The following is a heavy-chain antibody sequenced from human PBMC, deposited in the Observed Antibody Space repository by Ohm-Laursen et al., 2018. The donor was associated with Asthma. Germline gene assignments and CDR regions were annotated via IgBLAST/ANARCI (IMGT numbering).Heavy chain of an antibody. CDR1: GFTFTNYA. CDR2: ISGYGVDT. V-gene: IGHV3-23*01. D-gene: IGHD7-27*01. Sequence: SLRLSCTASGFTFTNYAMSWVRQAPGKGLEWVSAISGYGVDTYYADSVKGRFTISRDNSKNTLYLQMNSLRAENTAVYYFARDALGYFDYWGQGTLVTVSS. CDR3: ARDALGYFDY. J-gene: IGHJ4*02.